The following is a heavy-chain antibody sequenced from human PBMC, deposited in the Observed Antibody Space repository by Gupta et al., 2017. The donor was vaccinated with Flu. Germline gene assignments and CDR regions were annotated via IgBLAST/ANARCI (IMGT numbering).Heavy chain of an antibody. J-gene: IGHJ3*02. CDR2: IIPMFRTP. D-gene: IGHD3-3*01. V-gene: IGHV1-69*01. Sequence: QVQLVQSGAEVKKPGSSVKASCKASGGTFSNYAISWVRQAPGQGLEWMGGIIPMFRTPNYAQNFQGRVTITADESTSTAYMELSSLRSEDTAVYYCARESRAKYYDFWSGYRPDAFDIWGQGTMVTVSS. CDR1: GGTFSNYA. CDR3: ARESRAKYYDFWSGYRPDAFDI.